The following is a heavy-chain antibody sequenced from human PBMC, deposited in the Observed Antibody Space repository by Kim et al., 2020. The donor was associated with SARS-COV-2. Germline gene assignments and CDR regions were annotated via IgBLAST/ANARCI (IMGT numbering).Heavy chain of an antibody. CDR2: IYYSGST. J-gene: IGHJ2*01. D-gene: IGHD4-4*01. CDR1: GGSISSSSYY. V-gene: IGHV4-39*07. CDR3: AREETTSFDL. Sequence: SETLSLTCTVSGGSISSSSYYWGWIRQPPGKGLEWIGSIYYSGSTYYNPSLKSRVTISVDTSKNQFSLKLSSVTAADTAVYYCAREETTSFDLWGRGTLVTVSS.